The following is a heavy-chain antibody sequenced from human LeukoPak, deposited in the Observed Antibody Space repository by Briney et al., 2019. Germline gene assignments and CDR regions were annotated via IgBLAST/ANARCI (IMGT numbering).Heavy chain of an antibody. CDR2: MYYSGNS. CDR3: ARDLRYGSGSYPSSSPFDY. J-gene: IGHJ4*02. CDR1: GASIRSHY. V-gene: IGHV4-59*11. Sequence: PSETLSLTCTVSGASIRSHYWSWIRQPPGKGLEWIGYMYYSGNSNYNPALKSRVTISVDTFKNQFSLKMISVTPADTAVYYCARDLRYGSGSYPSSSPFDYWGQGTLVTVSS. D-gene: IGHD3-10*01.